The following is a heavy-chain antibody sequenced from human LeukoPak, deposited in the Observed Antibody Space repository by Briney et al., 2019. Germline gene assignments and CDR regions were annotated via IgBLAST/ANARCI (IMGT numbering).Heavy chain of an antibody. CDR2: IYYRGST. V-gene: IGHV4-39*01. Sequence: PSETLSLTCTVSGGSISSTSYYWGWIRQPPGKGLEWSGSIYYRGSTYYNPSLKSRVTISVDTSKNQFSLKLSSVTAADTAVYYCAKSGGYNAGTGYYYYYLDVWGKGTTVTVSS. CDR3: AKSGGYNAGTGYYYYYLDV. CDR1: GGSISSTSYY. D-gene: IGHD6-13*01. J-gene: IGHJ6*03.